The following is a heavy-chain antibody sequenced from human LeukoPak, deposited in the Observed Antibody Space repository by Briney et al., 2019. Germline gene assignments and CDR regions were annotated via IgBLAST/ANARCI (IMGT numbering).Heavy chain of an antibody. D-gene: IGHD3-22*01. V-gene: IGHV1-69*05. Sequence: ASVKVSCKASGGTFSSYAISWVRQAPGQGLEWVGRIIPIFGTANYAQKFQGRVTITTDEATSTAYMELSSLRSEDMAVYYCARDGQGYYYDSSGYSDWGQGTLVTVSS. CDR2: IIPIFGTA. CDR3: ARDGQGYYYDSSGYSD. J-gene: IGHJ4*02. CDR1: GGTFSSYA.